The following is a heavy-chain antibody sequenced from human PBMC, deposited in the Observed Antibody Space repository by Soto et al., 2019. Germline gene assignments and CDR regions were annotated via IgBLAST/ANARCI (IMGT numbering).Heavy chain of an antibody. CDR3: ARDVVTAVAGSVNWFDP. J-gene: IGHJ5*02. CDR2: IWYDRTKK. D-gene: IGHD6-19*01. CDR1: GFSLRTYG. Sequence: QVQLVESGGGVVQSGRSLTLSCAASGFSLRTYGMHWRRRAPGKGLEWVAFIWYDRTKKFYANSVKGRCTISKDNSNNILYLQMSGLRVEDTAVHYCARDVVTAVAGSVNWFDPWGQGTLVTVSS. V-gene: IGHV3-33*01.